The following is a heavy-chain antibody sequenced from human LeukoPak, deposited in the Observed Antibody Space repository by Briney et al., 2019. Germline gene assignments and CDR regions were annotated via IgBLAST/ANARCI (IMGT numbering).Heavy chain of an antibody. CDR2: ISSSSSYI. J-gene: IGHJ4*02. D-gene: IGHD2-2*01. V-gene: IGHV3-21*01. CDR3: ARDREVSAGVAPFDF. CDR1: GFTFSYYR. Sequence: GGSLRLSCAASGFTFSYYRINWVRQAPGKGLEWVSSISSSSSYIYYADLVKGRFTISRDNAKNSLYLQMNSLRVEDTAVYYCARDREVSAGVAPFDFWGQGTLVTVSS.